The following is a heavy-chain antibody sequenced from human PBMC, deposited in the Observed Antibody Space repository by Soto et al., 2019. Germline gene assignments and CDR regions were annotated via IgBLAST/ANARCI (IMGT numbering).Heavy chain of an antibody. CDR2: ISDSGGST. V-gene: IGHV3-23*01. CDR1: GFTFRTYA. Sequence: EVQLLESGGGLVQPGGSLRLSCAASGFTFRTYAMSWVRQAPGKGLEWVSAISDSGGSTYYADSVKGRFTISRDNSKNTLYLQMNSLRAEDTAVYYCAKEGGFCSGISCPRRVAYWGKGTLVTVSS. CDR3: AKEGGFCSGISCPRRVAY. J-gene: IGHJ4*02. D-gene: IGHD2-2*01.